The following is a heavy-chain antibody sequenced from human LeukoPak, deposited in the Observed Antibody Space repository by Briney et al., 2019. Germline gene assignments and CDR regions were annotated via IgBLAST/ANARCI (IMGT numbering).Heavy chain of an antibody. CDR2: INTKTGNP. CDR1: GYTFTSNA. V-gene: IGHV7-4-1*02. J-gene: IGHJ4*02. D-gene: IGHD5-18*01. CDR3: ARGYRAGAPSEAYYFDY. Sequence: WASVKVSCKASGYTFTSNAMNWVRQAPGQGLEWMGWINTKTGNPTYAQGFTGRLVFYLDTHVSTAYLPVRSLKAEDTALYYCARGYRAGAPSEAYYFDYWGQGTLVTVSS.